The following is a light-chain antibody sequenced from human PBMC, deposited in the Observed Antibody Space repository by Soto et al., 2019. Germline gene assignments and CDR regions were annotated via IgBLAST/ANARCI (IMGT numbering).Light chain of an antibody. CDR1: SSDVGGYNY. CDR3: SSYTSSSTLV. Sequence: QSALTQPASVSGSPGQSITISSTGISSDVGGYNYVSWYQQHPGNAPKLMIYEVSHRPSGVSNRFSGSNSGNTASLTISGLQAEDEADYYCSSYTSSSTLVFGGGTMLTVL. V-gene: IGLV2-14*01. J-gene: IGLJ2*01. CDR2: EVS.